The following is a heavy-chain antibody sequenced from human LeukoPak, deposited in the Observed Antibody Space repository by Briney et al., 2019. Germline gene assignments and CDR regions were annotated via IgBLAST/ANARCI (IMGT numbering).Heavy chain of an antibody. CDR1: GFTFSSYA. V-gene: IGHV3-23*01. CDR3: AKDHESNRVLRFLKPRPFDY. J-gene: IGHJ4*02. Sequence: GGSLRLSCAASGFTFSSYAMSWVRQAPGKGLEWVSAISGSGGSTYYADSVKGRFTISRDNSKNTLYLQMNSLRAEDTAVYYCAKDHESNRVLRFLKPRPFDYWGQGTLVTVSS. D-gene: IGHD3-3*01. CDR2: ISGSGGST.